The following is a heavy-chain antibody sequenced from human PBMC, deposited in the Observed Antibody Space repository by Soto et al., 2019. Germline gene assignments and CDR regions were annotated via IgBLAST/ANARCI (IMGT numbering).Heavy chain of an antibody. CDR1: GFTFSSYS. J-gene: IGHJ6*03. Sequence: GGSLRLSCAASGFTFSSYSMNWVRQAPGKGLEWVSYISSSSSTIYYADSVKGRFTISRDNAKNSLYLQMNSLRAEDTAVYYCAGAPTWGYCSGGSCPYYMDVWGKGTTVTVSS. CDR3: AGAPTWGYCSGGSCPYYMDV. CDR2: ISSSSSTI. V-gene: IGHV3-48*04. D-gene: IGHD2-15*01.